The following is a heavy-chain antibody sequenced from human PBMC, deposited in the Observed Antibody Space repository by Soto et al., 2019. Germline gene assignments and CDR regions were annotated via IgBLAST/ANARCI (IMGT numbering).Heavy chain of an antibody. CDR3: ARGVAQRHTLYGMDV. CDR2: TSAYNGNT. J-gene: IGHJ6*02. D-gene: IGHD6-25*01. CDR1: GYTFTCYG. V-gene: IGHV1-18*04. Sequence: ASVKVSCKASGYTFTCYGISWVRQAPGQGLEWMGWTSAYNGNTNYAQKLQGRVTMTTDTSTSTAYMELRSLRSDDTAVYYRARGVAQRHTLYGMDVWGQGTTVTVSS.